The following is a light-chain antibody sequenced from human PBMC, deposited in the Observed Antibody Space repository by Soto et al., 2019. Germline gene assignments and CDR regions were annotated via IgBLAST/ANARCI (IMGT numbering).Light chain of an antibody. CDR3: QQYGSSGT. CDR1: QSVSSN. J-gene: IGKJ1*01. CDR2: GAS. Sequence: EIVMTQFPATLSVSPGERATLSCRASQSVSSNLAWYQQKPGQGPRLLMYGASTRATGVPARFSGSGSGTDFTLTISRLEPEDFAVYYCQQYGSSGTFGQGTKVDIK. V-gene: IGKV3-15*01.